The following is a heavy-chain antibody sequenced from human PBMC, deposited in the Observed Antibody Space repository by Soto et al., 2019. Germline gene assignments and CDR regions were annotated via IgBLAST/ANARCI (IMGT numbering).Heavy chain of an antibody. CDR3: AREGYYDFWSNLYGMDV. V-gene: IGHV4-30-4*01. D-gene: IGHD3-3*01. CDR2: IYYSGST. Sequence: PSETLSLTCTVSGGSISSGDYYWSWIRQPPGKGLEWIGYIYYSGSTYYNPSLKSRVTISVDTSKNQFSLKLSSVTAADTAVYYCAREGYYDFWSNLYGMDVWGQGTTVTVSS. J-gene: IGHJ6*02. CDR1: GGSISSGDYY.